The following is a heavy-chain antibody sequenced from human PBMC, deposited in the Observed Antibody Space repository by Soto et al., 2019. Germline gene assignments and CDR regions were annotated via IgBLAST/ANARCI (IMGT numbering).Heavy chain of an antibody. J-gene: IGHJ5*02. V-gene: IGHV3-7*01. D-gene: IGHD6-19*01. CDR2: IRQDGGET. CDR1: GFTFSNLA. CDR3: VRDQSVAGPTTFFDP. Sequence: GGSLRLSWAASGFTFSNLAMSWVSQTPGRGLEWVATIRQDGGETHYVDSVKGRFTVSRENAKNTLYLQMNNLRAEDTALYYCVRDQSVAGPTTFFDPWGQGSLVTVSS.